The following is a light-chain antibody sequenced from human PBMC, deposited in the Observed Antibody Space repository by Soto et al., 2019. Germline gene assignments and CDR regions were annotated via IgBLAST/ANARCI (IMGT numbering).Light chain of an antibody. Sequence: QPVLTQSPSASASLGASVKLTCTLSSGHSYYAIAWHQQQPEKGPRYLMKLNSDGSHSKGDGIPDRFSGSSSGAERYLTISRLQSEDEADYYFQTWGTGGVVFGGGTKLTVI. CDR3: QTWGTGGVV. J-gene: IGLJ2*01. V-gene: IGLV4-69*01. CDR1: SGHSYYA. CDR2: LNSDGSH.